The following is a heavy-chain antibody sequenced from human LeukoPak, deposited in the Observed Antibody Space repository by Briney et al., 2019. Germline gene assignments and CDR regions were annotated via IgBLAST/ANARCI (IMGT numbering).Heavy chain of an antibody. J-gene: IGHJ4*02. V-gene: IGHV1-69*04. CDR3: ARLSGYNWNLLDY. D-gene: IGHD1-20*01. CDR2: IIPTLDLS. Sequence: ASVKVSCKTSGDTFSNNAIGWVRQALGQGLEWMGRIIPTLDLSNHAQKFQGRVTITADKSTSTAYMELSRLTSEDTAIYYCARLSGYNWNLLDYWGQGTLVTVSS. CDR1: GDTFSNNA.